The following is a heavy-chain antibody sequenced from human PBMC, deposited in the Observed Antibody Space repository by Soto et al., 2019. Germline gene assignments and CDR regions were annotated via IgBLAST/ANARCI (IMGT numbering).Heavy chain of an antibody. D-gene: IGHD4-17*01. CDR1: GGPITSSSYY. J-gene: IGHJ4*02. CDR2: IYYSGRS. CDR3: ARQRTTVVTQAYFDH. V-gene: IGHV4-39*01. Sequence: SETLSLTCTVSGGPITSSSYYWGWIRQPPGKGLEWIGGIYYSGRSYYNPSLKSRVTMSVDTSKNQFSLTLNSVTAADAAVYYCARQRTTVVTQAYFDHWGQGTLVTVSS.